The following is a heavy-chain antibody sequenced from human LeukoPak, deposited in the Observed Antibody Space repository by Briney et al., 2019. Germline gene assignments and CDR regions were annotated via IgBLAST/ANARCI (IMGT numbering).Heavy chain of an antibody. CDR3: ARLRYAPDV. Sequence: GGSLRLSCAASGFTFSGHWMSWVRQAPGRGLEWVAHIKQDGSEKYYVDSVKGRFTISRDNAKNSLYLQLNSLRLEDTAVYYCARLRYAPDVWGQGTLVTVSS. J-gene: IGHJ4*02. CDR2: IKQDGSEK. CDR1: GFTFSGHW. D-gene: IGHD2-2*01. V-gene: IGHV3-7*04.